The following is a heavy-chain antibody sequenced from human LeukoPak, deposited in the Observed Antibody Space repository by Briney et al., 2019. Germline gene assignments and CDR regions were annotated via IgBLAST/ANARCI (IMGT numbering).Heavy chain of an antibody. V-gene: IGHV4-59*01. Sequence: KSSETLPLTCTVSGGSINNYYWNWIRQPPGKGLEWIGFISYSGSTNYNPSLRSRVTISVDTSTNQFSLNLSSVTGADTAMYYCARGGPGSGWHYYLDYWGQGTLVTVSS. J-gene: IGHJ4*02. D-gene: IGHD3-22*01. CDR2: ISYSGST. CDR1: GGSINNYY. CDR3: ARGGPGSGWHYYLDY.